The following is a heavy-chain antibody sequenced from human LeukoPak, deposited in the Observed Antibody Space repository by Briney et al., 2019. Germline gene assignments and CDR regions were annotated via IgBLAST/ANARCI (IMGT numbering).Heavy chain of an antibody. CDR2: IYTSGST. CDR3: ARWGIAAAGSQGYYYGMDV. Sequence: SETLSLTCTVSGDSISSSFYYWSWIRQPAGKGLEWIGRIYTSGSTNYNPSLKSRVTISVDTSKNQFSLKLSSVTAADTAVYYCARWGIAAAGSQGYYYGMDVWGQGTTVTVSS. CDR1: GDSISSSFYY. D-gene: IGHD6-13*01. V-gene: IGHV4-61*02. J-gene: IGHJ6*02.